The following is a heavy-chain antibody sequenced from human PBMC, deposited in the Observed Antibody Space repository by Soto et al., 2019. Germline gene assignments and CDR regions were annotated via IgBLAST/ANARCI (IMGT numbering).Heavy chain of an antibody. CDR3: ASFKGYYYDSSGYWPDAFDI. CDR1: GGSISSAGYY. J-gene: IGHJ3*02. CDR2: IYYSGST. Sequence: SEPLSLPCTVSGGSISSAGYYWSWIRQHPGKGLEWIGYIYYSGSTYYNPSLKSRVTISVDTSKNQFSLKLSSVTAADTAVYYCASFKGYYYDSSGYWPDAFDIWGQGTMVTVSS. D-gene: IGHD3-22*01. V-gene: IGHV4-31*03.